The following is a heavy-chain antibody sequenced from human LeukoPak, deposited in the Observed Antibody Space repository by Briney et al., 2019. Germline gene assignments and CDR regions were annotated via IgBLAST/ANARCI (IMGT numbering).Heavy chain of an antibody. CDR2: IKQDGSKK. D-gene: IGHD3-9*01. Sequence: GESLRLSCVASGFPFSSYWMTWVRQAPGKGLEWVANIKQDGSKKSYVDSVKGRFTISRDNAKNSLYLQMNSLRAEDTAIYYCTRVGHIDEGIDYWGQGTLVTVSS. V-gene: IGHV3-7*04. CDR3: TRVGHIDEGIDY. CDR1: GFPFSSYW. J-gene: IGHJ4*02.